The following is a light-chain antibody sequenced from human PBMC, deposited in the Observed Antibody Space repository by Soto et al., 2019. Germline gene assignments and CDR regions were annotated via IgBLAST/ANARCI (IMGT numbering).Light chain of an antibody. CDR2: GAS. CDR1: QSVSRDY. J-gene: IGKJ1*01. Sequence: EIVLTQSPGTLSLSTGERATLSCRASQSVSRDYLAWYQQKPGQAPRFLIYGASSRATGIPDRFSGSGSGTDFTLTISRLEPEDFAVYYCQQYGSSPLTFGLGTNVEIK. CDR3: QQYGSSPLT. V-gene: IGKV3-20*01.